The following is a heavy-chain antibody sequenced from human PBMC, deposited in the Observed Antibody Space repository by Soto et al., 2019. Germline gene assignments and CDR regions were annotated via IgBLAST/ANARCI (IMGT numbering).Heavy chain of an antibody. D-gene: IGHD6-19*01. CDR1: GYSFTSYW. V-gene: IGHV5-51*01. CDR3: ARPREAGKNYYGVDG. Sequence: GESLKISCKGSGYSFTSYWIGWVRQMPGKGLEWMGIFYPGDSDTRYSPSFQGQVTISADKSISTAYLQWSSLKASDTAMYYCARPREAGKNYYGVDGWGQGTTVTVSS. J-gene: IGHJ6*02. CDR2: FYPGDSDT.